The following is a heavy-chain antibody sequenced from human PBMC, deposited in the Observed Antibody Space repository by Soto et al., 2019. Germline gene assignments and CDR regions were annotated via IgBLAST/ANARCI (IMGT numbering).Heavy chain of an antibody. CDR2: ISCGGFTF. CDR1: GFNFGDYF. CDR3: ATGIVPATKWGYYSYGLDV. D-gene: IGHD2-2*01. Sequence: PGGSLRLSCAASGFNFGDYFMSWIRQAPGKGLEWVSYISCGGFTFYHADSVKGRFTTSWVKAKNSLYLQMNTLSAEDTAVYYCATGIVPATKWGYYSYGLDVWGQGTTVTVSS. V-gene: IGHV3-11*01. J-gene: IGHJ6*02.